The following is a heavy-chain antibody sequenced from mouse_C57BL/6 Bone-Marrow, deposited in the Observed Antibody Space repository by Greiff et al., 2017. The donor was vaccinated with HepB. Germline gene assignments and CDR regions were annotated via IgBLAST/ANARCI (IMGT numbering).Heavy chain of an antibody. CDR2: IWSGGST. Sequence: VQLQESGPGLVQPSQSLSITCTVSGFSLTSYGVHWVRQSPGKGLEWLGVIWSGGSTDYNAAFISRLSISKDNSKSQVFFKMNSLQADDTAIYYCARQGDYYGSSPHYFDYWGQGTTLTVSS. CDR3: ARQGDYYGSSPHYFDY. CDR1: GFSLTSYG. V-gene: IGHV2-2*01. J-gene: IGHJ2*01. D-gene: IGHD1-1*01.